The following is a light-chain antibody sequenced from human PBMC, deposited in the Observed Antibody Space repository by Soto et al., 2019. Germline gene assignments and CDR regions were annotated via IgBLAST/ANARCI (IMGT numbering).Light chain of an antibody. Sequence: QSALTQPRSVSGSPGQSVTISCTGTSSDVGGYNYVSWYQQHPGKAPKLMIYDVTTRPSGVPDRFSGTKSGNTASLTISGLQADDESDYYCCSYAGTATFVVCGGGTKVTVL. J-gene: IGLJ2*01. V-gene: IGLV2-11*01. CDR3: CSYAGTATFVV. CDR1: SSDVGGYNY. CDR2: DVT.